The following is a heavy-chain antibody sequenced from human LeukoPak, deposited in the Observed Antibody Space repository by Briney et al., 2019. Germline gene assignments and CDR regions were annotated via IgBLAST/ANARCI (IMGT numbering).Heavy chain of an antibody. D-gene: IGHD3-10*01. V-gene: IGHV3-48*03. J-gene: IGHJ4*02. Sequence: GGSLRLSCVASGFTFSSYEMSWVRQAPGKGLEWVSEISGSGTTIFYADSVKGRFTVFRDNAKNSLYLQMNSLRVEDTAVYYCASSPRGVYWGQGTLVTVSS. CDR1: GFTFSSYE. CDR2: ISGSGTTI. CDR3: ASSPRGVY.